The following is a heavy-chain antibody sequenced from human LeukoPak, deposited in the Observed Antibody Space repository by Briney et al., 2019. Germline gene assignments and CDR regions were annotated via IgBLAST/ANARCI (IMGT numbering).Heavy chain of an antibody. D-gene: IGHD1-26*01. J-gene: IGHJ5*02. CDR3: ARDQGVGATLRWFDP. CDR1: GGTFSSYA. V-gene: IGHV1-69*05. CDR2: IIPIFGTA. Sequence: GSSVKVSCKASGGTFSSYAICWVRQAPGQGLGWMGGIIPIFGTANYAQKFQGRVTITTDESTSTAYMELSSLRSEDTAVYYCARDQGVGATLRWFDPWGQGTLVTVSS.